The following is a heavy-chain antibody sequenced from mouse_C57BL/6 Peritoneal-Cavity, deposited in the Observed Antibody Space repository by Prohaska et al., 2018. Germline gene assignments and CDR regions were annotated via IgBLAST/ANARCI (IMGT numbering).Heavy chain of an antibody. CDR1: GYAFTNYL. Sequence: QVQLQQSGAELVRPGTSVKVSCKASGYAFTNYLIEWVKQRPGQGHEWVGVINPGSGGNNYNEKFKGKATLTADKSSSTAYMQLSSLTSEGSAVYFCARSYDDYDAYAMDYWGQGTSVTVSS. D-gene: IGHD2-4*01. V-gene: IGHV1-54*01. CDR2: INPGSGGN. CDR3: ARSYDDYDAYAMDY. J-gene: IGHJ4*01.